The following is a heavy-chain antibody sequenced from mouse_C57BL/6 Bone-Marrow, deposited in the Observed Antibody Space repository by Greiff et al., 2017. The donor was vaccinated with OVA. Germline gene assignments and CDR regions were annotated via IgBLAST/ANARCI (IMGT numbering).Heavy chain of an antibody. J-gene: IGHJ3*01. D-gene: IGHD2-1*01. CDR1: GYTFTSYT. V-gene: IGHV1-4*01. CDR2: INPSSGYT. CDR3: AREDGNWFAY. Sequence: QVQLQQSGADLARPGASVTMSCKASGYTFTSYTMHWVNQRPGQGLEWIGYINPSSGYTKSNQKFKDKATLTADKSSSTAYMQLSSLTSEDSAVYYCAREDGNWFAYWGQGTLVTVSA.